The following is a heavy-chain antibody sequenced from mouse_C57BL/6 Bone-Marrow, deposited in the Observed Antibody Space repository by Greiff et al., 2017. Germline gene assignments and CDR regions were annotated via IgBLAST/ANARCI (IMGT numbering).Heavy chain of an antibody. J-gene: IGHJ1*03. D-gene: IGHD1-1*01. V-gene: IGHV1-62-3*01. CDR2: IDPNSGGT. CDR1: GYTFTSYW. CDR3: AREGAITTVVDWYCDV. Sequence: QVQLQQPGAELVKPGASVKLSCKASGYTFTSYWMHWVKQRPGRGLEWIGRIDPNSGGTKYNEKFKSKATLTVDKPSSTAYMQLSSLTSEDSAVYYCAREGAITTVVDWYCDVWGTGTTVTVSS.